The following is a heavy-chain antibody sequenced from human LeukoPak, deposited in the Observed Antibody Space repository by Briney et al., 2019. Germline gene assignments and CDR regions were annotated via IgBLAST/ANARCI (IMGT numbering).Heavy chain of an antibody. CDR3: ARVSTSNIVFDN. Sequence: SETLSLTCTVSGGSISSYYWSWIRQPPGKGLEWIGYIYYSGSTNYNPSLKSRVTISVDTSKNQFSLKLSSVTAADTAVYYCARVSTSNIVFDNWGQGTLVTVSS. V-gene: IGHV4-59*01. CDR2: IYYSGST. J-gene: IGHJ4*02. D-gene: IGHD2/OR15-2a*01. CDR1: GGSISSYY.